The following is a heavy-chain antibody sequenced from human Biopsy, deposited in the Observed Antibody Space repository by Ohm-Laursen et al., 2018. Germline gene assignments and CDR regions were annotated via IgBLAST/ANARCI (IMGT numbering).Heavy chain of an antibody. J-gene: IGHJ3*01. CDR1: GFILNNYG. V-gene: IGHV3-23*01. Sequence: SLRLSCAASGFILNNYGLSWGGQAAGKGLVWGSAIRGSGLTTFYTDSVKGRFTISRDNSKNTLSLQMNSLRAEDTAIYYCTCRYGDSPLWGQGTMVTVSS. CDR2: IRGSGLTT. CDR3: TCRYGDSPL. D-gene: IGHD4-17*01.